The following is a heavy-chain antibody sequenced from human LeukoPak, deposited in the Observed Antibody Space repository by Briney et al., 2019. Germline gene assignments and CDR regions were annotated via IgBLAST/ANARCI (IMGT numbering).Heavy chain of an antibody. J-gene: IGHJ5*02. CDR2: ISTYNGNT. CDR1: GYTFTNYG. Sequence: ASVKVSCKASGYTFTNYGINWVRQAPGQGLEWMGWISTYNGNTNYAQTLQGRVTMSTDTSTSTAYMELRSLRFDDTAVYYCARDPRRDMGPTNWFDPWGQGTLVTVSS. CDR3: ARDPRRDMGPTNWFDP. D-gene: IGHD2-21*02. V-gene: IGHV1-18*01.